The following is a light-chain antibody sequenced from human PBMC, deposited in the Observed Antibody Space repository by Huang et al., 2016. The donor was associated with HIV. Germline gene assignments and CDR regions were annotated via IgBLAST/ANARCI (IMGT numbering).Light chain of an antibody. Sequence: AIRMTQSPSSLSASTGDRITITCRASQSVGTSLAWYQQRPGRPPVLLIYDASTLQRGVPSRFSGRGFRTVFTLTIGCLQVEDVATYYCQHSDGLSPLAFGGGT. CDR3: QHSDGLSPLA. CDR1: QSVGTS. V-gene: IGKV1-8*01. J-gene: IGKJ4*01. CDR2: DAS.